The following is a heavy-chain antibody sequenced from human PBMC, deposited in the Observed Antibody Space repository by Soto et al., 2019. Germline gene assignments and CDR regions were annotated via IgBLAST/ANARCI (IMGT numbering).Heavy chain of an antibody. CDR1: GGSITNYY. V-gene: IGHV4-59*08. Sequence: QVQLQESGPGLVKPSETLSLTCTVSGGSITNYYCSWFRQHPGKGLAWLGYIQYSGYSAYNLSLKRRVTMSMDTSKTQFSLMLESVTATDTAVYYCARHGFGSLHGLVDVWGQGTTVIVSS. CDR2: IQYSGYS. J-gene: IGHJ6*02. D-gene: IGHD3-10*01. CDR3: ARHGFGSLHGLVDV.